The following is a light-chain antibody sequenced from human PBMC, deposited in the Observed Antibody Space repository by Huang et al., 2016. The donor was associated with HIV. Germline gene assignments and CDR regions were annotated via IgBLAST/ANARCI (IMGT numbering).Light chain of an antibody. V-gene: IGKV3-11*01. J-gene: IGKJ3*01. Sequence: EIVLTQSPATLSLSPGERATLSCRAIQEISIYLGWYQQKPCQAPRLLIYDVSKRATGIPTRFSGSGSGTDFTLTINSLEPEDFAVYYCQQRTTWPEFTFGPGTKVDIK. CDR2: DVS. CDR3: QQRTTWPEFT. CDR1: QEISIY.